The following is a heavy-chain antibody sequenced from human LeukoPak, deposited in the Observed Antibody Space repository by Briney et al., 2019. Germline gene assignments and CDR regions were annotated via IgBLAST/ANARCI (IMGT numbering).Heavy chain of an antibody. CDR1: GGSINSYY. J-gene: IGHJ4*02. D-gene: IGHD3-9*01. V-gene: IGHV4-59*12. CDR3: ARGPRELLRYFDWLEDY. Sequence: SETLSLTCTVSGGSINSYYWSWIRQPPGKGLEWIGYIHYSGSTNYNPSLKSRVSISVDTSKTQFSLRLSSVTAADTAVYYCARGPRELLRYFDWLEDYWGQGTLVTVSS. CDR2: IHYSGST.